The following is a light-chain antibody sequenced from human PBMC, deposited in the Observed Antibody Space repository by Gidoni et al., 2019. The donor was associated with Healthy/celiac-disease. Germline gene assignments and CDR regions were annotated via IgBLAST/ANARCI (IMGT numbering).Light chain of an antibody. V-gene: IGKV3-15*01. CDR3: QQYNNWPRWT. CDR2: GAS. Sequence: EIVMTQSPATLSVSTGERATLSCRASQSVSRNLAWYQQKPGQAPRLLIYGASTMATGIPARFSGSGSGTEFTLTISSLQSEDFAFYYCQQYNNWPRWTFGQXTKVEIK. J-gene: IGKJ1*01. CDR1: QSVSRN.